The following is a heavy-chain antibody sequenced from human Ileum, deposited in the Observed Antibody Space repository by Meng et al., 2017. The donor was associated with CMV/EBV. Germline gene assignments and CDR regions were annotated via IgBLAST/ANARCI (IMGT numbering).Heavy chain of an antibody. D-gene: IGHD2-2*01. Sequence: SETLSLTCTVSGDSISSSTYYWGWIRQPPGKGLDWIASFYYSGTTYYNPSLKSRVTISVDTSKNQFSLNLSSVTAADTAVYYCARGARYCSSTSCPQYFQHWGQGTLVTVSS. V-gene: IGHV4-39*07. CDR1: GDSISSSTYY. J-gene: IGHJ1*01. CDR2: FYYSGTT. CDR3: ARGARYCSSTSCPQYFQH.